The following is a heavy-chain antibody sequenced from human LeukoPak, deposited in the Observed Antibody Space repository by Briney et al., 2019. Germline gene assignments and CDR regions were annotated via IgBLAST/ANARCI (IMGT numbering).Heavy chain of an antibody. V-gene: IGHV1-2*06. Sequence: GASVKVSCKASGYTFTGYYMHWVRQAPGQGLEWMGRVNPNSGGTNYAQKFQGRVTMTRDTSISTAYMELSRLRSDDTAVYYCARGPNSYGDYGRLNYWGQGTLVTVSS. CDR1: GYTFTGYY. J-gene: IGHJ4*02. D-gene: IGHD4-17*01. CDR2: VNPNSGGT. CDR3: ARGPNSYGDYGRLNY.